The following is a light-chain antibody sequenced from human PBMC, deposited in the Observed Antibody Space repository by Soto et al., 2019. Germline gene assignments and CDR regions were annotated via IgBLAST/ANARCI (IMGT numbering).Light chain of an antibody. CDR2: GNT. CDR1: SSNIGSGYD. CDR3: QSYDSSLSDWV. V-gene: IGLV1-40*01. J-gene: IGLJ3*02. Sequence: QSVLTQPPSVSGAPGQRVTISCTGSSSNIGSGYDVHWYQQLPGTAPKLLIYGNTNRLSGVPDRFSGSKSGTSASLAITGLQAEDEADYYCQSYDSSLSDWVFGGGTKLTVL.